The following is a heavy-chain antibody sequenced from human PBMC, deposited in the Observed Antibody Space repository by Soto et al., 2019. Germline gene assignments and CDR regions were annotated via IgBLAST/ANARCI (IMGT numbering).Heavy chain of an antibody. Sequence: LALTCSGSVGAISSHYWSWIRQPPGKGLEWIVYIHHTGTTNYNPSLKSLVTISLDTSKNLCSLKLTSVTAEDTAVYYCTRSGGDYENGGYDGVYFDYWGRASLVNDSS. CDR3: TRSGGDYENGGYDGVYFDY. J-gene: IGHJ4*02. V-gene: IGHV4-59*11. CDR2: IHHTGTT. CDR1: VGAISSHY. D-gene: IGHD3-22*01.